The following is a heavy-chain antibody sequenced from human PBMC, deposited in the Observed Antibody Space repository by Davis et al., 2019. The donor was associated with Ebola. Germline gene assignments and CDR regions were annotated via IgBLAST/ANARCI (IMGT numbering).Heavy chain of an antibody. V-gene: IGHV1-69*13. CDR2: IIPIFGTA. D-gene: IGHD4-11*01. CDR3: ASPPHSYSNYNYYYYGMDV. CDR1: GGTFSSYA. J-gene: IGHJ6*02. Sequence: SVKVSCKASGGTFSSYAISWVRQAPGQGLEWMGGIIPIFGTANYAQKFQGRVTITADESTSTAYMELSSLRSEDTAVYYCASPPHSYSNYNYYYYGMDVWGQGTTVTVSS.